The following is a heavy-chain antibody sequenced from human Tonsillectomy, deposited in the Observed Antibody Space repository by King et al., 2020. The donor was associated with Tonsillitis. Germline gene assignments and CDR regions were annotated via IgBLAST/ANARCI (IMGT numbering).Heavy chain of an antibody. J-gene: IGHJ6*02. CDR1: GGTFSSYA. CDR2: IIPIFGTA. Sequence: VQLVQSGAEVKKPGSSVKVSCKASGGTFSSYAISWVRQAPGQGLEWMGGIIPIFGTANYAQKFQGRVTITADESTSTAYMELSSLRSEDTAVYYCARDTEGYSYGSSTGMDVWGHGTTVTVSS. V-gene: IGHV1-69*01. CDR3: ARDTEGYSYGSSTGMDV. D-gene: IGHD5-18*01.